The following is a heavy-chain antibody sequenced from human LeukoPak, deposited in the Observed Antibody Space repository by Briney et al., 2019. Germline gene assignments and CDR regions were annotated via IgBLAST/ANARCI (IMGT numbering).Heavy chain of an antibody. V-gene: IGHV3-11*04. D-gene: IGHD3-10*01. Sequence: GGSLRLSCAASGFTFSDYYMSWIRQAPGKGLERVSYISSSGSTIYYADSVKGRFTISRDNAKNSLYLQMNSLRAEDTAVYYCARDGSVLWFGELGNYMDVWGKGTTVTISS. CDR2: ISSSGSTI. CDR3: ARDGSVLWFGELGNYMDV. J-gene: IGHJ6*03. CDR1: GFTFSDYY.